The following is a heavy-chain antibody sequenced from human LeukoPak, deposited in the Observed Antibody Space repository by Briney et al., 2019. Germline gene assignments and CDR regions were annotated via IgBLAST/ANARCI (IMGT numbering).Heavy chain of an antibody. J-gene: IGHJ2*01. D-gene: IGHD3-22*01. CDR1: GGSISSYY. V-gene: IGHV4-4*07. CDR3: ARDGRHYYDSSGYYDYWYFDL. Sequence: PSETLSLTCTASGGSISSYYWSWIRQPAGKGLEWIGRIYTSGSTNYNPSLKSRVTMSVDTSKNQFSLKLSSVTAADTAVYYCARDGRHYYDSSGYYDYWYFDLWGRGTLVTVSS. CDR2: IYTSGST.